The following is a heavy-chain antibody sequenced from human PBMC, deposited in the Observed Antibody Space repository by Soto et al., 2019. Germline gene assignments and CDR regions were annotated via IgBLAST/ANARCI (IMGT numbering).Heavy chain of an antibody. CDR3: ARSRYSSGFRGSEYFQH. J-gene: IGHJ1*01. V-gene: IGHV1-69*01. CDR2: IIPIFGTA. CDR1: GGTFSSYA. Sequence: QVQLVQSGAEVKKPGSSVKVSCKASGGTFSSYAISWVRQAPGQGLECMGGIIPIFGTANYAQKFQGRVTITADEATSTAYMELSSLRSEDTAVYYCARSRYSSGFRGSEYFQHWGQGTLVTVSS. D-gene: IGHD6-19*01.